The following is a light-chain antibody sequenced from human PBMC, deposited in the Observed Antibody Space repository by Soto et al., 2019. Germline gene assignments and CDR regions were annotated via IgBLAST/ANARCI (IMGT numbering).Light chain of an antibody. CDR2: KAS. CDR3: QQYNSYWT. CDR1: QSISSW. V-gene: IGKV1-5*03. Sequence: DIQMTHSPSTLSASVGDRATITGRAIQSISSWLAWYQQKPGKAPRLLIYKASSLESGVPSRFSGSGSGTEFTLTISSLQPDDFATYYCQQYNSYWTFGQGTKVEIK. J-gene: IGKJ1*01.